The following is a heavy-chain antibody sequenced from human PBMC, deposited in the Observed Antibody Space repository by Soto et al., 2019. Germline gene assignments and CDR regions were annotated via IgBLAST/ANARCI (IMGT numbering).Heavy chain of an antibody. J-gene: IGHJ1*01. V-gene: IGHV1-69*12. CDR3: ARSIPPLYGDSEYFQH. CDR1: GGTFSSYA. CDR2: IIPIFGTA. D-gene: IGHD4-17*01. Sequence: QVQLVQSGAEVKKPGSSVKVSCKASGGTFSSYAISWVRQAPGQGLEWMGGIIPIFGTANYAQKFQGRVTITADEXTXXDYMELSSLRSEDTAVYYCARSIPPLYGDSEYFQHWGQGTLVTVSS.